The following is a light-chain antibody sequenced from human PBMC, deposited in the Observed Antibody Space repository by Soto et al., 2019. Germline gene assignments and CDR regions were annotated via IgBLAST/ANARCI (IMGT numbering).Light chain of an antibody. CDR3: LQYGSSPYT. Sequence: EIVLTQSPGTLSLSPGERATLSCRASQSVSSSYLAWYQQKPGQAPRPLIYGASSRATGIPDRFSGSGSGTDFTLTISRVEPEDFAVYYCLQYGSSPYTFGQGTKLEIK. CDR2: GAS. J-gene: IGKJ2*01. CDR1: QSVSSSY. V-gene: IGKV3-20*01.